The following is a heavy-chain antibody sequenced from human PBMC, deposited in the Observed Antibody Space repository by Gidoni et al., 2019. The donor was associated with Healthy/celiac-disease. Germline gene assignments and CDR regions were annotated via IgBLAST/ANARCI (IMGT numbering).Heavy chain of an antibody. Sequence: EVQLVESGGGLVQHGGSLRLSCAASGFTFSSYSMNWVRQAPGKGLEWVSYISSISSTIYYADSVKGRFTISRDNAKNSLYLQMNSLRAEDTAVYYCARDQSWDGDSPRGYYGMDVWGQGTTVTVSS. V-gene: IGHV3-48*01. CDR2: ISSISSTI. CDR3: ARDQSWDGDSPRGYYGMDV. J-gene: IGHJ6*02. D-gene: IGHD4-17*01. CDR1: GFTFSSYS.